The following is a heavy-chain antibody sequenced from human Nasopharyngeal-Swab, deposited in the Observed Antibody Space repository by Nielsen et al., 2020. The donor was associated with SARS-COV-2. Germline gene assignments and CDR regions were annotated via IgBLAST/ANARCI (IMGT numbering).Heavy chain of an antibody. D-gene: IGHD4-17*01. J-gene: IGHJ4*02. CDR2: ISYDGSNK. V-gene: IGHV3-30*18. Sequence: GGSLRLSCAASGFTFSSYGMHWVRQAPGKGLEWVEVISYDGSNKYYADSVKGRFTISRDNSKNTLYLQMNSLRAEDTAVYYCAKGSYGDFPWTSPSFDYWGQGTLVTVSS. CDR1: GFTFSSYG. CDR3: AKGSYGDFPWTSPSFDY.